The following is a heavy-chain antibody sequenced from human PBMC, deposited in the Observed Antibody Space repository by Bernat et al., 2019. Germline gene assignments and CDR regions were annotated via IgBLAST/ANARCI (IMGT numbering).Heavy chain of an antibody. CDR2: IGTNGNGP. D-gene: IGHD5-18*01. CDR1: GFTFSSYS. V-gene: IGHV3-64D*06. CDR3: GKDRHTDVDY. Sequence: ELQLVESGGGWVQPGGSLRLSCSDFGFTFSSYSMYWVRQAPGKGLEYVSGIGTNGNGPYYVDSVKGRFTISRNNYKDTLYLQMSSLRVEETAVYYCGKDRHTDVDYWGQGIAVTVSS. J-gene: IGHJ4*02.